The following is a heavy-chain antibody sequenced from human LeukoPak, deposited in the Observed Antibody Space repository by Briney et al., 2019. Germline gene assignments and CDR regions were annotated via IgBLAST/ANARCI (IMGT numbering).Heavy chain of an antibody. Sequence: PSETLSLTCTVSGGSISSYYWSWIRQPAGKGLEWIGRIYASGSTYYNPSLKSRVTMSVDTSKNQFSLRLTTVTAADTAVYYCARDSNLEYNSSRGLGRWGQGTLVTVSS. CDR2: IYASGST. D-gene: IGHD6-6*01. CDR1: GGSISSYY. V-gene: IGHV4-4*07. J-gene: IGHJ4*02. CDR3: ARDSNLEYNSSRGLGR.